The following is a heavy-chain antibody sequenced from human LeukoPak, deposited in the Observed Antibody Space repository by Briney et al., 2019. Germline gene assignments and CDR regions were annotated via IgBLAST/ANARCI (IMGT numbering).Heavy chain of an antibody. J-gene: IGHJ4*02. CDR2: ISGSGGST. CDR1: GFTFSTYA. Sequence: PGGSLRLSCAASGFTFSTYAMSWVRQAPGKGLEWVSGISGSGGSTYYADSVKGRFTISRDNSKNTLYLQMNSLRAEDTAVYYCAKTHSSSSWYPGNRIFDCWGQGTLVTVSS. D-gene: IGHD6-13*01. CDR3: AKTHSSSSWYPGNRIFDC. V-gene: IGHV3-23*01.